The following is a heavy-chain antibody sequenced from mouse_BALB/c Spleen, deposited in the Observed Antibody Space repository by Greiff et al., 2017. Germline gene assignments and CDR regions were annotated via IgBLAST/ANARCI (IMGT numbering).Heavy chain of an antibody. V-gene: IGHV1-7*01. J-gene: IGHJ2*01. CDR3: ASNYYGSKGDYFDY. CDR1: GYTFTSYW. Sequence: QVQLKQSGAELAKPGASVKMSCKASGYTFTSYWMHWVKQRPGQGLEWIGYINPSTGYTEYNQKFKDKATLTADKSSSTAYMQLSSLTSEDSAVYYCASNYYGSKGDYFDYWGQGTTLTVSS. CDR2: INPSTGYT. D-gene: IGHD1-1*01.